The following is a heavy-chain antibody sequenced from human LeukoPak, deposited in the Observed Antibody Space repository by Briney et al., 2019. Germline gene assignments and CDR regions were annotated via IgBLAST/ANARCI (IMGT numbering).Heavy chain of an antibody. CDR2: ISGSGGST. CDR3: AKDYEVVVPAMRSYGEYFQH. J-gene: IGHJ1*01. D-gene: IGHD2-2*01. Sequence: GGSLRLSCAASGFTFSSYAMSWVRQAPGKGLEWVSAISGSGGSTYYADSVKGRFTISRDNSKNTLYLQMNSLRAEDTAVYYCAKDYEVVVPAMRSYGEYFQHWGQGTLVTVSS. CDR1: GFTFSSYA. V-gene: IGHV3-23*01.